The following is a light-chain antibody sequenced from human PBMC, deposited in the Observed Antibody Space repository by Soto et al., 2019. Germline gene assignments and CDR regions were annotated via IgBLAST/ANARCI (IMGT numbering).Light chain of an antibody. CDR3: CSFALRSTLI. CDR1: SSDVGNYNL. V-gene: IGLV2-23*01. CDR2: EGG. Sequence: QSVLTQPASVSGSPGQSITISCTGTSSDVGNYNLVSWYQQYPGKAPKLMIYEGGKRPSGVSNRFSGSKSDNTASLTISGLQAEDEADYYCCSFALRSTLIFGGGTKLTVL. J-gene: IGLJ2*01.